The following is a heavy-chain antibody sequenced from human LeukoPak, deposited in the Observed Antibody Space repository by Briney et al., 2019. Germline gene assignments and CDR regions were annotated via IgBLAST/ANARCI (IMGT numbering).Heavy chain of an antibody. V-gene: IGHV4-61*05. CDR1: GGSISSSSYY. CDR2: IYYSGST. Sequence: SETLSLTCTVSGGSISSSSYYWGWIRQPPGKGLEWIGYIYYSGSTNYNPSLKSRVTISVDTSKNQFSLKLSSVTAADTAVYYCARGRDSSSWYFSYWGQGTLVTVSS. D-gene: IGHD6-13*01. CDR3: ARGRDSSSWYFSY. J-gene: IGHJ4*02.